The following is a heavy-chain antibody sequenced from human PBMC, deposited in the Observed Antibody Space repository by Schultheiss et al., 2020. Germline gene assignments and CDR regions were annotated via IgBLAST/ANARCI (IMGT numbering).Heavy chain of an antibody. CDR2: ISYDGSNK. CDR3: ARDGSTMVRGVDIGFFDP. J-gene: IGHJ5*02. D-gene: IGHD3-10*01. CDR1: GFTFSSYA. V-gene: IGHV3-30*04. Sequence: GGSLKLSCAASGFTFSSYAMHWVRQAPGKGLEWVAVISYDGSNKYYADSVKGRFTISRDNSKNTLYLQMNSLRAEDTAVYYCARDGSTMVRGVDIGFFDPWGQGTLVTVSS.